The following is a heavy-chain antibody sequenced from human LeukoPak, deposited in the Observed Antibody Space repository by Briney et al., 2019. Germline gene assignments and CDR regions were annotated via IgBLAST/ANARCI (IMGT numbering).Heavy chain of an antibody. CDR1: GFTFRSYG. V-gene: IGHV3-30*18. CDR2: ISYDGSKK. D-gene: IGHD3-22*01. CDR3: AKDSVTYYYDSSGYPSYDY. J-gene: IGHJ4*02. Sequence: GRSLRLSCVGSGFTFRSYGMHWVRQAPGKGLEWVAVISYDGSKKYYADSVKGRFTISRDNSKNTLYLQMSSLRAEDTAVYYCAKDSVTYYYDSSGYPSYDYWGQGTLVTVSS.